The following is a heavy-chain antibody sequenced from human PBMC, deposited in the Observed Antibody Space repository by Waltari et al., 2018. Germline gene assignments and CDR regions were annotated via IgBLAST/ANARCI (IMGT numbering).Heavy chain of an antibody. CDR2: FDPEDGET. CDR1: GYTLTELS. CDR3: ATEGRDGYYFDY. Sequence: SCKVSGYTLTELSMHWVRQAPGKGLEWMGGFDPEDGETIYAQKFQGRVTMTEDTSTDTAYMELSSLRSEDTAVYYCATEGRDGYYFDYWGQGTLVTVSS. D-gene: IGHD5-12*01. J-gene: IGHJ4*02. V-gene: IGHV1-24*01.